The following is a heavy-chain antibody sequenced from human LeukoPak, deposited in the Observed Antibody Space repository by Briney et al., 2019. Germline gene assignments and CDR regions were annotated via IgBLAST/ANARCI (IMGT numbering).Heavy chain of an antibody. Sequence: IPSETLSLTCTVSGGSISSYYWSWIRQPPGKGLEWIGYIYYSGSTNYNPSLKSRVTISLDTSKNQFSLRLSSVTAADTAVYYCAREMVGLGYYYDSSGQGRGFDPWGQGTLVTVSS. J-gene: IGHJ5*02. CDR2: IYYSGST. D-gene: IGHD3-22*01. CDR1: GGSISSYY. CDR3: AREMVGLGYYYDSSGQGRGFDP. V-gene: IGHV4-59*12.